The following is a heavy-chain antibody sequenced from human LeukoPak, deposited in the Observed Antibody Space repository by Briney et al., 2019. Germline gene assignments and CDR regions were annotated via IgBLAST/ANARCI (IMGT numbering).Heavy chain of an antibody. CDR1: GFSLSTSAVG. Sequence: GPTLVKPTQTLTLTCTFSGFSLSTSAVGVGWIRQPPGKALEWLALIYWDDDKRYSPSLKSRLTITKDTSKNQVVLTMTDMDPVDTATYYCGHIKYGSGSYYMDYWGQGTLVTVSS. CDR3: GHIKYGSGSYYMDY. D-gene: IGHD3-10*01. J-gene: IGHJ4*02. V-gene: IGHV2-5*02. CDR2: IYWDDDK.